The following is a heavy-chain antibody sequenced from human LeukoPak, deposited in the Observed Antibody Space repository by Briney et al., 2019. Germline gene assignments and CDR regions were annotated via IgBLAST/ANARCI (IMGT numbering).Heavy chain of an antibody. D-gene: IGHD1-1*01. Sequence: GGSLRLSCAASGFTFSNFNMNWVRQAPGKGLEWVSSISSSSSYIYYADSVKGRFTISRDNAKNSLYLQMNSLRAEDTAVYYCARDSLPMEGPTYNWIDPWGQGTLVTVSS. CDR3: ARDSLPMEGPTYNWIDP. V-gene: IGHV3-21*01. J-gene: IGHJ5*02. CDR2: ISSSSSYI. CDR1: GFTFSNFN.